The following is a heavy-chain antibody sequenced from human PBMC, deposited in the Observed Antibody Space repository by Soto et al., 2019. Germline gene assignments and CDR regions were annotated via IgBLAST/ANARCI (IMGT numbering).Heavy chain of an antibody. J-gene: IGHJ4*02. CDR1: GFTFTSSA. D-gene: IGHD3-16*02. CDR2: ISYDGSNT. Sequence: GGSLRLSCAASGFTFTSSAMHWVRQAPGKGLEWVAVISYDGSNTYYADSVKGRFTISRDNSKNTLHLQMNSLRAEDTAVYYCARGGLSYDYVWGSYRPLDYWGQGTLVTVSS. V-gene: IGHV3-30-3*01. CDR3: ARGGLSYDYVWGSYRPLDY.